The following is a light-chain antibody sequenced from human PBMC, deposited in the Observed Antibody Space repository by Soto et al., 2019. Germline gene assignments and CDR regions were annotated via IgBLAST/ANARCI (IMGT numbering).Light chain of an antibody. CDR1: QSISKW. V-gene: IGKV1-5*01. CDR3: QQYNSYPWT. Sequence: DIQMTQSPSTLSASVGDRVTITCRASQSISKWLAWNQQKPGKAPKLLIYDASSLESGVPSRFSGSASGTEFILTISSLQPGDFSTYYCQQYNSYPWTFGQGTKVEIK. J-gene: IGKJ1*01. CDR2: DAS.